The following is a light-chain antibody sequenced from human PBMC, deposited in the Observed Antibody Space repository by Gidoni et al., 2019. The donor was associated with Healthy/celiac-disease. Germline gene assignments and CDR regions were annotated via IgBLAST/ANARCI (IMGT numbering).Light chain of an antibody. CDR3: KQYNSYPYT. CDR2: TAS. J-gene: IGKJ2*01. V-gene: IGKV1-5*03. CDR1: QSISSW. Sequence: DIHIPHSPSTLSASVGDRVTITCRSSQSISSWLAWYQQKPGKAPKLLIYTASSLESGVPERFSGSGSGTEFTLTISRLQPDDFATYYCKQYNSYPYTFGQGTKLEIK.